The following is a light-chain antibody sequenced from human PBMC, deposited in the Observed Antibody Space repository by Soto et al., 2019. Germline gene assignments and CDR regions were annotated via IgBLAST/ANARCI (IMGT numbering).Light chain of an antibody. Sequence: EVVLTQSPDTLSLSPGERATLSCRASQSVSSFLAWYQQKPGQAPRLLIYGASSRATGIPDRFSGRESGTDFTLTITTLEPEDSAVYFCQQYASSPYTFDQGTKVDIK. V-gene: IGKV3-20*01. CDR2: GAS. CDR1: QSVSSF. CDR3: QQYASSPYT. J-gene: IGKJ2*01.